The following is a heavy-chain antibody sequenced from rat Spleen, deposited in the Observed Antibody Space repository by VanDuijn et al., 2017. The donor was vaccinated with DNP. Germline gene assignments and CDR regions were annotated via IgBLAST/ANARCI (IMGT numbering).Heavy chain of an antibody. V-gene: IGHV5-31*01. CDR3: ATSTGAY. CDR2: ITSSGGST. Sequence: EVQLVESGGDLLQPGRSLKLSCVASGFTFNKYWMTWIRQVPGKGLEWVAAITSSGGSTYYPDSVKGRFTISRDNAKNTLYLQMNSLRSEDTATYYCATSTGAYWGQGTLVTVSS. CDR1: GFTFNKYW. J-gene: IGHJ3*01. D-gene: IGHD1-2*01.